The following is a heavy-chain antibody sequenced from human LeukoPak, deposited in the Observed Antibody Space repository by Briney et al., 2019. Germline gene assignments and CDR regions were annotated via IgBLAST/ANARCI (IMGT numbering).Heavy chain of an antibody. J-gene: IGHJ4*02. CDR1: GFSISNDW. D-gene: IGHD3-10*01. V-gene: IGHV3-15*01. CDR3: TLIQGWGSGGYYRDF. CDR2: VKSKGAGETT. Sequence: GGSLRLSCAASGFSISNDWMSWVRQAPGKGLEWVARVKSKGAGETTDYAAPVKGRFTISRDDSKNTLYLQMNSLKTEDTAVYYCTLIQGWGSGGYYRDFWGQGTLVTVSS.